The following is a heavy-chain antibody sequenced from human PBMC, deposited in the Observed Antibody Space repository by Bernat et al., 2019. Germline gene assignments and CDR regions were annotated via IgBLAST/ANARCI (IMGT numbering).Heavy chain of an antibody. V-gene: IGHV3-7*03. D-gene: IGHD2-15*01. J-gene: IGHJ4*02. Sequence: EVQLVESGGGLVQYGGSLRLSCVASGLTFSRDWMSWVRQAPGKGLEWVANIKEDGSEKYYVDSVKGRFTISRDNAKNSLYLQLNSLRVEDTAVYYCARSRGRRWSTFDYWGRGTLVTVSS. CDR3: ARSRGRRWSTFDY. CDR2: IKEDGSEK. CDR1: GLTFSRDW.